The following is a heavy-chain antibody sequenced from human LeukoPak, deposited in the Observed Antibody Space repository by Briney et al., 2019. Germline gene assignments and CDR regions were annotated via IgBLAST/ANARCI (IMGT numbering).Heavy chain of an antibody. V-gene: IGHV3-11*04. CDR1: GFTFSDYY. J-gene: IGHJ4*02. Sequence: GGSLRLSCAASGFTFSDYYMSWIRQAPGRGLEWVSYISSSDSTIYYADSVKGRFTISRDNAKNSLYLQMNSLRAEDTAVYYCAGVKGSYGFGAFDYWGQGTLVTVSS. CDR2: ISSSDSTI. CDR3: AGVKGSYGFGAFDY. D-gene: IGHD5-18*01.